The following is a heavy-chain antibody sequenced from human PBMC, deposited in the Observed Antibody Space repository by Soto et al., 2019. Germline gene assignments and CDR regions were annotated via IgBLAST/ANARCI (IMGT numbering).Heavy chain of an antibody. V-gene: IGHV4-34*01. D-gene: IGHD6-13*01. CDR3: ARALYEQQLVRANNWFDP. CDR1: GGSFSGYY. CDR2: INHSGST. Sequence: PSETLSLTCAVYGGSFSGYYWSWIRQPPGKGLEWIGEINHSGSTNYNPSLKSRVTISVDTSKNQFSLKLSSVTAADTAVYYCARALYEQQLVRANNWFDPWGQGTLFTVSS. J-gene: IGHJ5*02.